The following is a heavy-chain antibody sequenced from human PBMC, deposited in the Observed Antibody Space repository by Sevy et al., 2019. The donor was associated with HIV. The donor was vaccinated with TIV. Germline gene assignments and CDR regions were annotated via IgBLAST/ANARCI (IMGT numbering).Heavy chain of an antibody. Sequence: GGSLRLSCAVSGFTFSDAWMSWVRQAPGKGLEWVGRIKSKTDGGTADYAAPVKGRFIISRDDSKNTLYLQTNSLKTEDTAVYYCTSISGSSETGYYFDYWGQGTLVTVSS. CDR3: TSISGSSETGYYFDY. CDR2: IKSKTDGGTA. J-gene: IGHJ4*02. V-gene: IGHV3-15*01. CDR1: GFTFSDAW. D-gene: IGHD1-26*01.